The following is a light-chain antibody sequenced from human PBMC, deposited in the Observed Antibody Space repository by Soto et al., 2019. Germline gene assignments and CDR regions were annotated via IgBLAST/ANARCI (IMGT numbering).Light chain of an antibody. CDR3: QQYGSLPPT. V-gene: IGKV3-20*01. CDR2: GAS. J-gene: IGKJ2*01. Sequence: IVLTQSPGTLSFSPGERATLSCMASQSIISDSLAWYQQKPGQAPRLLIYGASSRATGIPDRFSGSGSGTDFTLTVSGLEHEDFAVFYCQQYGSLPPTFGPGTKVDIK. CDR1: QSIISDS.